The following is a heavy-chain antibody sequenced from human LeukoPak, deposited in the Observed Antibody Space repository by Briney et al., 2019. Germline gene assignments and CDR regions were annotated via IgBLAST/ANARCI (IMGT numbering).Heavy chain of an antibody. D-gene: IGHD5/OR15-5a*01. Sequence: SETLSLTCSVSGGSFSSNCWGWIRQPPGKGLEYIGYINFNGSTNYNPSLKSRVTISVDTSKNQFSLKLSSVTAVDTAVFYCARVFRHVYYFFDNWGQGTLVTVSS. J-gene: IGHJ4*02. CDR2: INFNGST. V-gene: IGHV4-59*08. CDR3: ARVFRHVYYFFDN. CDR1: GGSFSSNC.